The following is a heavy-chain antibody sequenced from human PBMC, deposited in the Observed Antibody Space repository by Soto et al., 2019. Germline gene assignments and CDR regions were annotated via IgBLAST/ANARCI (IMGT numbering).Heavy chain of an antibody. CDR2: INPNSGGT. CDR1: GYSFTGYY. Sequence: AASVKVSCKSSGYSFTGYYMHWVRQAPGQGLEWMGWINPNSGGTNYAQKFQGWVTMTGDTSISTAYMELSRLRSDDTAVYYCARDPHYGHPFFDYWGQGTLVTVSS. J-gene: IGHJ4*02. V-gene: IGHV1-2*04. D-gene: IGHD3-10*01. CDR3: ARDPHYGHPFFDY.